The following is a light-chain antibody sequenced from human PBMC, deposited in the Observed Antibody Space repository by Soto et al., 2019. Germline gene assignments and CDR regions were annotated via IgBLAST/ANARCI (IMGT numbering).Light chain of an antibody. CDR2: GAS. CDR1: QGISSW. J-gene: IGKJ2*01. Sequence: DIQMTQSPSSVSASVGDRVTITCRASQGISSWLVWYQQKPGKAPKLLIYGASSLQSGVPSRFSGSGSGTDFTLTISSLQPEDFATYYCQQANSFPHTFGQGTKLEIK. V-gene: IGKV1-12*01. CDR3: QQANSFPHT.